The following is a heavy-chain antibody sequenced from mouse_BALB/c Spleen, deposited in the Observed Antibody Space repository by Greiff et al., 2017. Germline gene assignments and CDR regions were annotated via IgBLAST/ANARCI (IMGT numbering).Heavy chain of an antibody. J-gene: IGHJ3*01. CDR2: ISDGGSYT. CDR1: GFTFSDYY. V-gene: IGHV5-4*02. Sequence: EVQLVEPGGGLVKPGGSLKLSCAASGFTFSDYYMYWVRQTPEKRLEWVATISDGGSYTYYPDSVKGRFTISRDNAKNNLYLQMSSLKSEDTAMFYCARPREDYGNPAWFAYWGQGTLVTVSA. D-gene: IGHD2-1*01. CDR3: ARPREDYGNPAWFAY.